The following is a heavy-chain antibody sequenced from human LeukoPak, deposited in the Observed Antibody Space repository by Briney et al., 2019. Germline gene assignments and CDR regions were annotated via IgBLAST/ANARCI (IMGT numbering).Heavy chain of an antibody. CDR1: GFTFSSYS. CDR3: ASRDIAAAGTIDY. CDR2: ISSSSSYI. Sequence: GGSLRLSCAASGFTFSSYSMNWVRQAPGKGLEWVSSISSSSSYIYYADSVKGRFTISRDNAKNSLYLQMNSLRAEDTAVYYRASRDIAAAGTIDYWGQGTLVTVSS. J-gene: IGHJ4*02. D-gene: IGHD6-13*01. V-gene: IGHV3-21*01.